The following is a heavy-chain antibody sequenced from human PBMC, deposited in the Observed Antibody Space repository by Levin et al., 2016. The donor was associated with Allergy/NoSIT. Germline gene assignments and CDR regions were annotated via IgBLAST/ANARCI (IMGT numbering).Heavy chain of an antibody. D-gene: IGHD3-3*01. J-gene: IGHJ6*02. CDR2: IYTSGST. V-gene: IGHV4-4*07. Sequence: GKGLEWIGRIYTSGSTNYNPSLKSRVTMSVDTSKNQFSLKLSSVTAADTAVYYCARDRQVTTIFGVAFYYYGMDVWGQGTTVTVSS. CDR3: ARDRQVTTIFGVAFYYYGMDV.